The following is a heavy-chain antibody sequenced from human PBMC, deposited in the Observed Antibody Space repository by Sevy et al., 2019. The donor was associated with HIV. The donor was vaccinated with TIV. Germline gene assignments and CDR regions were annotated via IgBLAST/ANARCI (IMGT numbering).Heavy chain of an antibody. CDR1: GFSLSTSGVG. V-gene: IGHV2-5*02. CDR2: IYWDDDK. D-gene: IGHD3-10*01. J-gene: IGHJ4*02. CDR3: AHRSGSYYNFDY. Sequence: SGPTLVKPTQTLTLTCTFSGFSLSTSGVGVGWIRQPPGKALEWLALIYWDDDKRYSPSLKSRLTITKDTSKNQVVLTMTNMDPVDTATYYYAHRSGSYYNFDYWGQGTLVTVSS.